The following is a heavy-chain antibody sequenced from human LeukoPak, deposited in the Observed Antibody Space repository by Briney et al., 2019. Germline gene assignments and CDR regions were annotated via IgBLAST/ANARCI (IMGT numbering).Heavy chain of an antibody. J-gene: IGHJ3*02. D-gene: IGHD6-6*01. CDR2: ISSSSSYI. V-gene: IGHV3-21*01. CDR1: GFTFSSYS. Sequence: GWSLRLSCAASGFTFSSYSMNWVRQAPGKGLEWVSSISSSSSYIYYADSVKGRFTISRDNAKNSLYLQMNSLRAEDTAVYYCARFTSSSSGAFDIWGQGTMVTVSS. CDR3: ARFTSSSSGAFDI.